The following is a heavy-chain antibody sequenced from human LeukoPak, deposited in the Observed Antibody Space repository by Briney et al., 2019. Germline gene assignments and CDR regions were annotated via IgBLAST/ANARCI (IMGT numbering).Heavy chain of an antibody. D-gene: IGHD6-25*01. CDR3: ARRRYSSGSGVEFDP. Sequence: GESLKISCEGSGYTYTAYWIGWVRQMPGKGLEWMGVISPHDSDTRYSPSFQGQVTISADKSISTAYLQWSSLKASDTAMYYCARRRYSSGSGVEFDPWGQGTLVTVSS. J-gene: IGHJ5*02. CDR2: ISPHDSDT. V-gene: IGHV5-51*01. CDR1: GYTYTAYW.